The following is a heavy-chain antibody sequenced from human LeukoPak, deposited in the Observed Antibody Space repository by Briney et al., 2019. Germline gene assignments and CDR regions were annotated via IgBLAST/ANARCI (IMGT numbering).Heavy chain of an antibody. V-gene: IGHV3-7*01. CDR2: IKQDGSEK. CDR3: ARGSVYSDSTGLDYMDV. J-gene: IGHJ6*03. Sequence: PGGSLRLSCAASGFTFSSYWMSWVRQAPGKGLEWVANIKQDGSEKYYVDSVKGRFTISRDNAKNSLYLQMSGLSAEDTAVYYCARGSVYSDSTGLDYMDVWGKGTTVTVSS. CDR1: GFTFSSYW. D-gene: IGHD3-22*01.